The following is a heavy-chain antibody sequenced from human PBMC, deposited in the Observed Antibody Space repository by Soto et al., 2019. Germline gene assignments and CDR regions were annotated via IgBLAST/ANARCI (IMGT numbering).Heavy chain of an antibody. CDR2: IIPIFGTA. Sequence: QVQLVQSGAEVRKPGSSVKVSCKASGGTFSRHAISWVRQAPGQGLEWMGGIIPIFGTANHAQKFQGRVTIIADESTSTVYMELSSLRSEDTAVYYCARRRVGCSGGSCYPYFDYWGQGTLVTVSS. V-gene: IGHV1-69*01. J-gene: IGHJ4*02. CDR1: GGTFSRHA. CDR3: ARRRVGCSGGSCYPYFDY. D-gene: IGHD2-15*01.